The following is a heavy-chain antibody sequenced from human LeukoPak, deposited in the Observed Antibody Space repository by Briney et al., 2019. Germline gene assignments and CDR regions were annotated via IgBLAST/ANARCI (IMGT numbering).Heavy chain of an antibody. CDR3: AREVLNAAAMALDY. CDR1: GYTHLYYY. Sequence: ASVPDTFLCTGYTHLYYYMQWVRQARGQGVDWMGVINPISGGTNYAQKVQGRVTMTRDRSISTANIELSRLRSDDNAVYCCAREVLNAAAMALDYWGEGTLVTASS. CDR2: INPISGGT. V-gene: IGHV1-2*02. D-gene: IGHD2-2*01. J-gene: IGHJ4*02.